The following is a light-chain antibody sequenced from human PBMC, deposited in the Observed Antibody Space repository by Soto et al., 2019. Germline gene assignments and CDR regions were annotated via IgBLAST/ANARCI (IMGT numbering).Light chain of an antibody. Sequence: QSVLTQPRSVSGSPGKSATLSCTGTANDVGGHNYVSLYQPHPCEARKLLIYYVTERPSGVPDRFSGSKSGNTASLTISGLQPEDEADYYCYSYAGTYTFVFGTGTRSPS. J-gene: IGLJ1*01. V-gene: IGLV2-11*01. CDR2: YVT. CDR3: YSYAGTYTFV. CDR1: ANDVGGHNY.